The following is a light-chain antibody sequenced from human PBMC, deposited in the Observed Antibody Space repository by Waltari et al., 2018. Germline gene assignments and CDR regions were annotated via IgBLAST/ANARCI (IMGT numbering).Light chain of an antibody. CDR3: QQYNNWPPGT. CDR1: QTIRFS. Sequence: TVVTQSPATLSVSPGERATLPGRTRQTIRFSLAWYQQKPGQAPRLLIYHAPTRATGSPDRFSGSGSESDLTLTISSLQSEDVAVYYCQQYNNWPPGTFGQGTKVEI. CDR2: HAP. V-gene: IGKV3-15*01. J-gene: IGKJ1*01.